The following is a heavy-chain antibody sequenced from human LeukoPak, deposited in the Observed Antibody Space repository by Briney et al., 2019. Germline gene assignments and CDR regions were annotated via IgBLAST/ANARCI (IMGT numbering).Heavy chain of an antibody. CDR3: ARVPVASWIQLDS. Sequence: GGSLRLSCAASGFTVSSNYMSWVRQAPGKGLEWVSIIYSGGSTYFADSVKGRFTISRDNSKNTLYLQMNSLRAEDTALYYCARVPVASWIQLDSWGQGTLVAVSS. V-gene: IGHV3-53*01. CDR1: GFTVSSNY. CDR2: IYSGGST. D-gene: IGHD6-13*01. J-gene: IGHJ4*02.